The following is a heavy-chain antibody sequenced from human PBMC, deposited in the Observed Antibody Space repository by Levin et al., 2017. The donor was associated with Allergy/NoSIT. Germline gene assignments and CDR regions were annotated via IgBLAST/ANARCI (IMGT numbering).Heavy chain of an antibody. CDR2: IYPGDSDT. Sequence: GGSLRLSCKGSGYRFTNYWIGWVRQMPGKGLEWMGIIYPGDSDTRYSPSFKGQVTISADKSNSTAYLQWSSLKASDTAMYYCARLYTMIRGGAGTKFEYWGQGTRVTVSS. CDR3: ARLYTMIRGGAGTKFEY. CDR1: GYRFTNYW. V-gene: IGHV5-51*01. J-gene: IGHJ4*02. D-gene: IGHD3-10*01.